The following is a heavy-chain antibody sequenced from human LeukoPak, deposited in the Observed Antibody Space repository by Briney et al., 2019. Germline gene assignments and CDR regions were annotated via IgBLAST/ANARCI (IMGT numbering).Heavy chain of an antibody. J-gene: IGHJ6*03. Sequence: SETLSLTCAVYGGSFSGYYWSWIRQPPGKGLEWIGEINHSGSTNYNPSLKSRVTISVDTSKNQFSLKLSSVTAADTAVYYCAREPSSGFWSGYYYYYYYYMDVWGKGTTVTVSS. CDR1: GGSFSGYY. CDR3: AREPSSGFWSGYYYYYYYYMDV. V-gene: IGHV4-34*01. CDR2: INHSGST. D-gene: IGHD3-3*01.